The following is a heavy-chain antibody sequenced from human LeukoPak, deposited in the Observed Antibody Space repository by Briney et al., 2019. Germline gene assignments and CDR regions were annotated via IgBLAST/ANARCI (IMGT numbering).Heavy chain of an antibody. CDR1: GFTFSGYG. Sequence: GGSLRLSCAASGFTFSGYGISWVRPAPGKGLEWVSAISGDAATTYSADSVKGRFTIFRDNSKNTLYLQMNSLRAEDTAVYYCAKRGYCRGGTCFSHDAFDIWGQGTLVTVSS. CDR3: AKRGYCRGGTCFSHDAFDI. CDR2: ISGDAATT. J-gene: IGHJ3*02. D-gene: IGHD2-15*01. V-gene: IGHV3-23*01.